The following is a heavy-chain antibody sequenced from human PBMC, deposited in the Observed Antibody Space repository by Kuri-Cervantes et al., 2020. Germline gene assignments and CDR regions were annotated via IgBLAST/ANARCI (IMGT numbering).Heavy chain of an antibody. D-gene: IGHD2-15*01. J-gene: IGHJ4*02. V-gene: IGHV2-5*05. CDR2: IYWDDDK. CDR3: ARGMDEYCSGGSCYLAFDY. CDR1: GFSLSTSGVG. Sequence: SGPTLVKPTQTLTLTCTFSGFSLSTSGVGVGWIRQPPGKALERLALIYWDDDKRYGPSLKSRLTITKDTSKNQVVLTMTNMDPVDTATYYCARGMDEYCSGGSCYLAFDYWGQGTLVTVSS.